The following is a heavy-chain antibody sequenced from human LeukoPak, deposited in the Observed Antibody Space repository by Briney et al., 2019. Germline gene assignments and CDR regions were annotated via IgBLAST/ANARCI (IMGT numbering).Heavy chain of an antibody. CDR2: NYYSGST. Sequence: PSETLSLTCTVSGGSISSGGYYWGWIRQPPGKGLEWIGSNYYSGSTYYNPSLKSRVTISVDTSRNQFSLKLSSVTAADTAVYYCARHGGSSWGPCYYGMDVWGQGTTVTVSS. D-gene: IGHD6-13*01. V-gene: IGHV4-39*01. J-gene: IGHJ6*02. CDR3: ARHGGSSWGPCYYGMDV. CDR1: GGSISSGGYY.